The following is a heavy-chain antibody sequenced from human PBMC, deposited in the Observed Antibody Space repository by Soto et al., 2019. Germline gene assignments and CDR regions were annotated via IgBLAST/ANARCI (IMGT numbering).Heavy chain of an antibody. V-gene: IGHV3-23*01. D-gene: IGHD2-15*01. CDR3: AKGYRDIVVVVAATPVLY. CDR2: ISGSGGST. CDR1: GFTFSSYA. J-gene: IGHJ4*02. Sequence: PGGSLRLSCAGSGFTFSSYAMSWVRQAPGKGLEWVSTISGSGGSTYYADSVKGRFTISRDNSKNTLYLQMNGLRAEDTAVYYCAKGYRDIVVVVAATPVLYWGQGALVTVS.